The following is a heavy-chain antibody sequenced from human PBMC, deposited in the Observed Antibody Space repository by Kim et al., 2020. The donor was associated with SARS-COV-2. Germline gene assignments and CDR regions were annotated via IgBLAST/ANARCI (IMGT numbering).Heavy chain of an antibody. J-gene: IGHJ4*02. CDR3: ARDGEMATAYYFDY. V-gene: IGHV1-2*02. D-gene: IGHD5-18*01. Sequence: AQKFQGRVTMTRDTSISTAYMELSRLRSDDTAVYYCARDGEMATAYYFDYWGQGTLVTVSS.